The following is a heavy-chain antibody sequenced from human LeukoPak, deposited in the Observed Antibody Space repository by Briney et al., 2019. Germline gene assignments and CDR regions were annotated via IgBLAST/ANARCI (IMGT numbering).Heavy chain of an antibody. J-gene: IGHJ4*02. Sequence: PGGSLRLSCAASGFXFSSYTIHWVRQAPGKGLEWVAVISSDGTNKYYADSVKGRFTISRDNSKNTLYLQMSSLRAEDTAVYYCARGAYEIVVVTAPTYWGQGTLVTVSS. V-gene: IGHV3-30-3*01. D-gene: IGHD2-21*02. CDR2: ISSDGTNK. CDR1: GFXFSSYT. CDR3: ARGAYEIVVVTAPTY.